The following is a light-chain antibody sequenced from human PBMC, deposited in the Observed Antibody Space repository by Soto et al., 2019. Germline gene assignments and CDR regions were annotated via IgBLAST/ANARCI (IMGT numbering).Light chain of an antibody. Sequence: QSALTHPASVSWTLGLSITISFTGTISYVGGYNYVSWYQQHPVKAPKLIIYEFSNRPSGFSNRFSGSKSGNTSSLKISGLKAEDEADYSCSSYTSSSTLYVFGTGTKVTVL. CDR2: EFS. CDR3: SSYTSSSTLYV. CDR1: ISYVGGYNY. V-gene: IGLV2-14*01. J-gene: IGLJ1*01.